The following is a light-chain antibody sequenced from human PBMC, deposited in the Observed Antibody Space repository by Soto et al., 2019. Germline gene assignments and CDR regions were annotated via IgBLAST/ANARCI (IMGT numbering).Light chain of an antibody. CDR1: RSNIGSNA. CDR3: AAWDDSLNGRV. J-gene: IGLJ3*02. V-gene: IGLV1-44*01. CDR2: SDD. Sequence: QTVATQPPSASGTPGQRVTISCSGRRSNIGSNAVNWYQQVPGTSPKLLIYSDDQRPSGVPDRFSGAKSGTSASLAISGLQAEDEADYYCAAWDDSLNGRVFGGGTKLTVL.